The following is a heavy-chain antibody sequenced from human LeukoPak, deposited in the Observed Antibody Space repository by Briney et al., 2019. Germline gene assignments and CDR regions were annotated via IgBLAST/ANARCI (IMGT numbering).Heavy chain of an antibody. Sequence: QPGGSLRLSCAASGFTFSSYAMHWVRQAPGKGLEYVSAISSNGGSTYYANSVKGRFTISRDNSKNTLYLQMGGLRAEDMAVYYCARLHVDTAMVSGGMDVWGQGTTVTVSS. V-gene: IGHV3-64*01. D-gene: IGHD5-18*01. CDR1: GFTFSSYA. CDR2: ISSNGGST. J-gene: IGHJ6*02. CDR3: ARLHVDTAMVSGGMDV.